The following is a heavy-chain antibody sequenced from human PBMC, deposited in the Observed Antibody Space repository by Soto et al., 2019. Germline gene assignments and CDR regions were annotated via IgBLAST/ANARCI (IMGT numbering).Heavy chain of an antibody. CDR1: GFSVSDFF. CDR2: ISGSGGST. CDR3: AKSDYYDSSGYYGDDAFDI. D-gene: IGHD3-22*01. Sequence: PGGSLRLSCAASGFSVSDFFVNWVRQAPGKGLAWVSAISGSGGSTYYADSVKGRFTISRDNSKNTLYLQMNSLRAEDTAVYYCAKSDYYDSSGYYGDDAFDIWGQGTMVTVSS. J-gene: IGHJ3*02. V-gene: IGHV3-23*01.